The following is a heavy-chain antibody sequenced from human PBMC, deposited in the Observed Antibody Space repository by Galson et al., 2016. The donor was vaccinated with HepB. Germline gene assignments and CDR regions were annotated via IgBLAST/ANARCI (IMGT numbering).Heavy chain of an antibody. CDR3: VRDLGRQGGFGP. Sequence: SETLSLTCTVSRGSISGYYWSWIRQPPGKGLEWIAYVSYTGVTNYNPSLNSRATISADLSKNEFSLRLRPVTAADTALYFCVRDLGRQGGFGPWGQGTLVTVSS. D-gene: IGHD1-1*01. V-gene: IGHV4-59*01. CDR1: RGSISGYY. J-gene: IGHJ5*02. CDR2: VSYTGVT.